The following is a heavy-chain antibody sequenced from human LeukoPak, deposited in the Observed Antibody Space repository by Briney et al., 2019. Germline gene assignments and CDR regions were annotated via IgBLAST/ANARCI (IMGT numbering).Heavy chain of an antibody. CDR2: IQPGDSNI. J-gene: IGHJ4*02. Sequence: GESLKISCKGSGYSLTNYWIGWVRQMPGKGLEWMGIIQPGDSNIRYSPSFQGQVTISADKSISTAYLQWSSLKASDTAMYCCARRVAAIGGYFDYWGQGTLVTVPS. CDR1: GYSLTNYW. V-gene: IGHV5-51*01. CDR3: ARRVAAIGGYFDY. D-gene: IGHD2-21*02.